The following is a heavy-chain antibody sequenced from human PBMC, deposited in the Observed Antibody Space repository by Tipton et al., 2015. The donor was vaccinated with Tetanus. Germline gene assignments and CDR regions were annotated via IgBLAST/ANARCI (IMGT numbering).Heavy chain of an antibody. J-gene: IGHJ4*02. CDR1: GGSIRSGGYY. D-gene: IGHD6-6*01. Sequence: TLSLTCTVSGGSIRSGGYYWSWIRQHPVKGLEWSGYIYYTGNTYYNPSLKSRLTISVDTSKNQFSLKLNSVTAADTAVYYCARRSVSARFDDWGQGAQVTVSS. CDR3: ARRSVSARFDD. V-gene: IGHV4-31*03. CDR2: IYYTGNT.